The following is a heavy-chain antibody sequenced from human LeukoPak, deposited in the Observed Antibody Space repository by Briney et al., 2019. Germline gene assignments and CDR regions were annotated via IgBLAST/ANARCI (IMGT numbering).Heavy chain of an antibody. V-gene: IGHV4-59*01. CDR3: ARVSEQQLVVDY. CDR2: IYYSGST. CDR1: GGSISSYY. Sequence: SETLSLTCTVSGGSISSYYWSWIRQPPGKGLEWIGYIYYSGSTNYNPSLKGRVTISVDTSKNQFSLKLSSVTAADTAVYYCARVSEQQLVVDYWGQGTLVTVSS. J-gene: IGHJ4*02. D-gene: IGHD6-13*01.